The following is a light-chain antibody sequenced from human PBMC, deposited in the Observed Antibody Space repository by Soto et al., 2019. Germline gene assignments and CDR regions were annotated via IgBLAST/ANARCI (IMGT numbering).Light chain of an antibody. J-gene: IGKJ4*01. Sequence: DIQMTQSPSSLSASVGDRVTITCQASQDINNYLNWYQQKSGKAPKLLIYDASDLETGVPSRFSGSGSGTDFTSTISSLQPEDIATYYCQQYDNLPLTFGGGTKV. CDR2: DAS. V-gene: IGKV1-33*01. CDR3: QQYDNLPLT. CDR1: QDINNY.